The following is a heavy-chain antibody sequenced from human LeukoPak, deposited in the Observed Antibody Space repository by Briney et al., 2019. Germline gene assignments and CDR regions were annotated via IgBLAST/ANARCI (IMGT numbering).Heavy chain of an antibody. CDR2: ISYDGSNK. J-gene: IGHJ3*02. Sequence: GGSLRLSCAASGFTFSSYAMSWVRQAPGKGLEWVAVISYDGSNKYYADSVKGRFTISRDNSKNTLYLQMNSLRAEDTAVYYCASWDLAVTGDDAFDMWGQGTMVTVSS. V-gene: IGHV3-30*03. CDR3: ASWDLAVTGDDAFDM. CDR1: GFTFSSYA. D-gene: IGHD6-19*01.